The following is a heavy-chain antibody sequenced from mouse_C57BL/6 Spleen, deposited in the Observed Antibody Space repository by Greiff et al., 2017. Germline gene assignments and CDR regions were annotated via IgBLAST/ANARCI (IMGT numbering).Heavy chain of an antibody. D-gene: IGHD1-1*01. CDR3: ARDYGSSYAMGY. J-gene: IGHJ4*01. V-gene: IGHV5-17*01. Sequence: EVKLVESGGGLVKPGGSLKLSCAASGFTFSDYGMHWVRQAPEKGLEWVAYISSGSSTIYYADTVKGRFTISRDNAKNTLFLQMTSLRSEDTAMYYCARDYGSSYAMGYWGQGTSVTVSA. CDR1: GFTFSDYG. CDR2: ISSGSSTI.